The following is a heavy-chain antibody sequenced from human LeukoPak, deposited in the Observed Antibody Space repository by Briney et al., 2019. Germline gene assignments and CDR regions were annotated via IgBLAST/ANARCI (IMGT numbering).Heavy chain of an antibody. D-gene: IGHD1-7*01. CDR1: GFTLSSYW. CDR2: INSDGSRT. CDR3: AKDREGTIADYFDY. V-gene: IGHV3-74*01. J-gene: IGHJ4*02. Sequence: GGSLRLSCATSGFTLSSYWMHWVRQAPGKGLVWVSCINSDGSRTRYADSVKGRFTISRDNSKNTLYLQMNSLRGEDTAVYYCAKDREGTIADYFDYWGQGTLVTVSS.